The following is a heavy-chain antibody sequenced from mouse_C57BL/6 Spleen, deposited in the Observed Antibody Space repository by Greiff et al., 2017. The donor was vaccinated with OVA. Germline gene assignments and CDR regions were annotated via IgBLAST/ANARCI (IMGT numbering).Heavy chain of an antibody. J-gene: IGHJ1*03. CDR2: IDPETGGT. CDR3: TRGTTVVEGYFDV. D-gene: IGHD1-1*01. CDR1: GYTFTDYE. Sequence: QVQLQQSGAELVRPGASVTLSCKASGYTFTDYEMHWVKQTPVHGLEWIGAIDPETGGTAYNQKFKGKAILTADKSSSTAYMELRSLTSEDSAVYYCTRGTTVVEGYFDVWGTGTTVTVSS. V-gene: IGHV1-15*01.